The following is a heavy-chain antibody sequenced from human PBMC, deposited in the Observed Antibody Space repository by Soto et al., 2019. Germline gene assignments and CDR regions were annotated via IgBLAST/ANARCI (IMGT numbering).Heavy chain of an antibody. D-gene: IGHD3-22*01. CDR3: AKYRRSVFYFDAFDI. CDR2: ISYDGVNE. CDR1: GFAFSAFG. V-gene: IGHV3-30*18. J-gene: IGHJ3*02. Sequence: HLVESGGGVVQPGGSLRLSCAASGFAFSAFGMQWVRQTPAKGLEWVAVISYDGVNENYPDSVKGRFTVSRDNSKNTLYLQMSTLTVDDTAVYYCAKYRRSVFYFDAFDIWGQGTLVAVSS.